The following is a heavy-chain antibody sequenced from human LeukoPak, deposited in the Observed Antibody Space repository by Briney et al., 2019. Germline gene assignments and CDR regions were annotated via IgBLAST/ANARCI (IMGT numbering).Heavy chain of an antibody. J-gene: IGHJ4*02. CDR2: ISYDGSNK. D-gene: IGHD6-19*01. CDR1: GFTFSSYA. V-gene: IGHV3-30*04. CDR3: ASHTNSGWYPIDY. Sequence: PGGSLRLSCAASGFTFSSYAMHWVCQAPGKGLEWVAVISYDGSNKYYADSVKGRFTISRDNSKNTLYLQMNSLRAEDTAVYYCASHTNSGWYPIDYWGQGTLVTVSS.